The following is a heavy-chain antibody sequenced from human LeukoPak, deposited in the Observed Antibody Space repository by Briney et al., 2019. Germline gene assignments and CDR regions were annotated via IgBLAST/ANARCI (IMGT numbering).Heavy chain of an antibody. CDR1: GGSISSYY. CDR2: ICYSGST. J-gene: IGHJ4*02. CDR3: ARDGYSSSWQAFDY. V-gene: IGHV4-59*01. Sequence: SETLSLTCTVSGGSISSYYWSWIRQPPGKGLEWIGYICYSGSTNYNPSLKSRVTISVDTSKNQFSLKLSSVTAADTAVYYCARDGYSSSWQAFDYWGQGTLVTVSS. D-gene: IGHD6-13*01.